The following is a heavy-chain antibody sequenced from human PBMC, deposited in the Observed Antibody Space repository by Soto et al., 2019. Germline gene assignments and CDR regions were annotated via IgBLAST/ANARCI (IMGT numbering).Heavy chain of an antibody. CDR2: IYPGDSDT. CDR1: GYSLTNYW. Sequence: SGESLKISCKGSGYSLTNYWIGWARQMPWKGLEWMGIIYPGDSDTRYSPSFQGQVTISADKSTSTAYLQWSSLKASDSAMYYCARPREAGKNYYGVDVWGQGTTVTVSS. CDR3: ARPREAGKNYYGVDV. D-gene: IGHD6-19*01. V-gene: IGHV5-51*01. J-gene: IGHJ6*02.